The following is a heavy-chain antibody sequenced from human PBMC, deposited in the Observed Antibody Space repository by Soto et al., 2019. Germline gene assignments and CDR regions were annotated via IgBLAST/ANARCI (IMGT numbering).Heavy chain of an antibody. CDR3: ARTSWRLSSSWPFDY. Sequence: LVQSGTEVKKPGASVKVSCEASGTTFTSFGFAWVRQAPGHGLEWVGWISANNRETDYAEKFQGRVTLTTGTSTSTAYLELSSLRSDDTAIYYCARTSWRLSSSWPFDYWGQGTLVTVSS. V-gene: IGHV1-18*01. CDR2: ISANNRET. CDR1: GTTFTSFG. J-gene: IGHJ4*02.